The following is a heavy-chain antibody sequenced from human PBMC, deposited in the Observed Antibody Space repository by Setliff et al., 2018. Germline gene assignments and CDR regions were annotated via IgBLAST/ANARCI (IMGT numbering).Heavy chain of an antibody. CDR3: AREVLSTVVAWDY. V-gene: IGHV1-2*02. J-gene: IGHJ4*02. CDR2: INPNSGDT. Sequence: ASVKVSCKASGYTFIGYSVHWLRQAPGQGLEWMGCINPNSGDTTFAQKFQGRVTITRDTSNCTDYMDLSRLTSDDTAVYYCAREVLSTVVAWDYWGQGTLVTVPQ. D-gene: IGHD4-17*01. CDR1: GYTFIGYS.